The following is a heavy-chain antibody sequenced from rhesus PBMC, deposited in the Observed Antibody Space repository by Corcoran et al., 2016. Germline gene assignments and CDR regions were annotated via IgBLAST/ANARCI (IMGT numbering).Heavy chain of an antibody. CDR2: IDPSDSES. D-gene: IGHD6-25*01. CDR1: GYSFTSYW. V-gene: IGHV5-20*01. CDR3: AKGMGLAAAGPLDY. J-gene: IGHJ4*01. Sequence: EVQLVQSGAEVKRPGESLKISCRTSGYSFTSYWLSWVRQMPGKGLEWMGAIDPSDSESRYNPSLQGQVTISADKSITTAYLQWSRLKASDTATYYCAKGMGLAAAGPLDYWGQGVLVTVSS.